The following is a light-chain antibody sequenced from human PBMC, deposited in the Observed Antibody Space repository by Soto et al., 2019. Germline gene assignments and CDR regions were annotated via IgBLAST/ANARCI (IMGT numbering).Light chain of an antibody. J-gene: IGLJ2*01. CDR3: QAWDSSTAI. V-gene: IGLV3-1*01. CDR2: QDR. Sequence: SSELTQSPSVSVSPGQTASITCSGDKLGDKDVCWYQQKPGQSPVLVIYQDRKRPSGIPERFSGSNSGYTATLTISGTQAMDEADYYCQAWDSSTAIFGGGTKLTVL. CDR1: KLGDKD.